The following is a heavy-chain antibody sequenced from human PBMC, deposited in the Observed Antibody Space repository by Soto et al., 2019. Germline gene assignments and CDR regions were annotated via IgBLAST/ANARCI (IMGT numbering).Heavy chain of an antibody. CDR3: AREEGYSGSFDYYYYYYMDV. V-gene: IGHV3-7*01. CDR2: IKQDGSEK. J-gene: IGHJ6*03. CDR1: GFTFSSYW. Sequence: GGSLRLSCAASGFTFSSYWMSWVRQAPGKGLEWVANIKQDGSEKYYVDSVKGRFTISRDNAKNSLYLQMNSLRAEDTAVYYCAREEGYSGSFDYYYYYYMDVWGKGTTVTVSS. D-gene: IGHD5-12*01.